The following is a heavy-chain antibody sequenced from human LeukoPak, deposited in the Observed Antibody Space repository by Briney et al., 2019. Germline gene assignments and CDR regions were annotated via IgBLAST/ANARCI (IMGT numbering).Heavy chain of an antibody. CDR1: GYTFTSYY. J-gene: IGHJ6*03. CDR3: ARDRGGGRYCSGGSCLNYYYYMDV. D-gene: IGHD2-15*01. Sequence: ASVKVSCKASGYTFTSYYMHWVRQAPGQGLEWMGWISAYNGNTNYAQKFQGRVTMTRDTSISTAYMEPSRLRSDDTAVYYCARDRGGGRYCSGGSCLNYYYYMDVWGKGTTVTVSS. CDR2: ISAYNGNT. V-gene: IGHV1-2*02.